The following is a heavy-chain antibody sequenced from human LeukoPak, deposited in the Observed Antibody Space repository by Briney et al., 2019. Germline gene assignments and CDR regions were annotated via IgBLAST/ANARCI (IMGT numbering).Heavy chain of an antibody. CDR2: IYYSGST. J-gene: IGHJ4*02. D-gene: IGHD1-26*01. V-gene: IGHV4-59*01. CDR3: ARGGSYAQYHFDY. CDR1: GGSISSYY. Sequence: SETLSLTCTVSGGSISSYYWSWIRQPPGKGLEWIGYIYYSGSTNYNPSLKSRVTISVDTSKNQFSLKLSSVTAADTAVYYCARGGSYAQYHFDYWGQGTLVTVSS.